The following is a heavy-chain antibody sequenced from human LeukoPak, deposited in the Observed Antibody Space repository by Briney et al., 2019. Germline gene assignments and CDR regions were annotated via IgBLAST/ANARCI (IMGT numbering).Heavy chain of an antibody. D-gene: IGHD1-26*01. J-gene: IGHJ4*02. CDR1: GFTFSSYA. CDR2: ISYDGSNK. V-gene: IGHV3-30*01. CDR3: ARESGSYLAYYFDY. Sequence: GRSLRLSCAASGFTFSSYAMHWVRQAPGKGLEWVAVISYDGSNKYYADSVKGRFTISRDNSKNTLYLQMNSLRAEDTAVYYCARESGSYLAYYFDYWGQGTLVTVSS.